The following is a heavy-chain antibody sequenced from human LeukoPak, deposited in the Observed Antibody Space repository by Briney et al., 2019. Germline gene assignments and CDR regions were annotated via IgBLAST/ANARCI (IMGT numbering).Heavy chain of an antibody. CDR2: IYYSGST. J-gene: IGHJ4*02. D-gene: IGHD3-10*01. Sequence: SSETLSLTCTVSGGSISSSNYYWGWIRQPPGKGMEWIGSIYYSGSTYCNPSLKSRVTISVDTSKNQFSLKLSSVTAADTAVYYCVIYGSGIKRFDYRGQGTLVTVSS. CDR3: VIYGSGIKRFDY. V-gene: IGHV4-39*01. CDR1: GGSISSSNYY.